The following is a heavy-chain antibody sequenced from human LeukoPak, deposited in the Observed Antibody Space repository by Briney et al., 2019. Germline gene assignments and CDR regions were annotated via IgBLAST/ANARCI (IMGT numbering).Heavy chain of an antibody. CDR3: ARGSRGYTYG. CDR2: IYYTGST. CDR1: GGSVSGGSYC. J-gene: IGHJ4*02. Sequence: PSETLSLTCTVSGGSVSGGSYCWSWIRQPPGKELEWVGYIYYTGSTNYNPSLKSRVTISIDTSKNQFSLKLSSVTAADTAVYYCARGSRGYTYGWGQGTLVTVSS. V-gene: IGHV4-61*01. D-gene: IGHD5-18*01.